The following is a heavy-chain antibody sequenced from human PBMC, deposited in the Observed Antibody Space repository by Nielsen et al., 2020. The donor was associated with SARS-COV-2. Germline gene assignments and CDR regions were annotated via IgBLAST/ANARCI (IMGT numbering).Heavy chain of an antibody. J-gene: IGHJ6*02. CDR2: ISAYNGNT. CDR3: ATTSGGVSKKHGMDV. V-gene: IGHV1-18*01. CDR1: GYTFTSYG. Sequence: ASVKVSCKASGYTFTSYGISWVRQAPGQGLEWMGWISAYNGNTNYAQKFQGRVTITADESTSTAYMELSSLRSEDTAVYYCATTSGGVSKKHGMDVWGQGTTVTRLL. D-gene: IGHD2/OR15-2a*01.